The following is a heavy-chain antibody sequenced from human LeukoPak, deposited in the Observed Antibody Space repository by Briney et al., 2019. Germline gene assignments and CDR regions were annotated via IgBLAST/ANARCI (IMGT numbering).Heavy chain of an antibody. J-gene: IGHJ5*02. CDR3: ARAHYDFWSGYLNWFDP. D-gene: IGHD3-3*01. CDR1: GGSISSYY. CDR2: IYYSGST. Sequence: PSETLSLTCTVSGGSISSYYWSWIRQPPGKGLEWIGYIYYSGSTNYNPSLTSRVTISVDTSKNQFSLKLSSVTAADTAVYYCARAHYDFWSGYLNWFDPWGQGTLVTVSS. V-gene: IGHV4-59*01.